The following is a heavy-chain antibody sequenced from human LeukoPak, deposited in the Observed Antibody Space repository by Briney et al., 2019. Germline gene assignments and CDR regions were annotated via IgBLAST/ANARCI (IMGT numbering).Heavy chain of an antibody. Sequence: SETRSLTCTVSARSISSNSYYWDWIRQPPGKGLECIGRIYYGGSTYYNPSLKSRFIISVDTSKNQLSLKLSSVTAADTAVYYCARTYYYASSAFDIWGQGKMVTVSS. J-gene: IGHJ3*02. CDR3: ARTYYYASSAFDI. CDR2: IYYGGST. CDR1: ARSISSNSYY. V-gene: IGHV4-39*01. D-gene: IGHD3-22*01.